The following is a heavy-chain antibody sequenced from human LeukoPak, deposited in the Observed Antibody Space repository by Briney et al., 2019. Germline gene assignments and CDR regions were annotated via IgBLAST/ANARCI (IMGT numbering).Heavy chain of an antibody. Sequence: ASVKVSCKASGYTFTSYAMHWVRQAPGQRLEWMGWINAGNGNTKYSQKLQGRVTITRDTSASTAYMELSSLRSEDTAVYYCARGLGYYDSSGYSPGDYWGQGTLVTVSS. CDR3: ARGLGYYDSSGYSPGDY. D-gene: IGHD3-22*01. V-gene: IGHV1-3*01. CDR1: GYTFTSYA. CDR2: INAGNGNT. J-gene: IGHJ4*02.